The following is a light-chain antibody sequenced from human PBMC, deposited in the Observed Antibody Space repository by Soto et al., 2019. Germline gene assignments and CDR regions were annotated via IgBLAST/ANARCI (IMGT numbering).Light chain of an antibody. CDR2: KAS. CDR3: QQYKTYSS. J-gene: IGKJ1*01. Sequence: DIRMTQSPFTLSASVGDRVTITCRASQSISDWLAWFQQKPGKAPKLLIYKASNLESGVPSRFSGSGSGTEFTLTISSLQPDDFATYYCQQYKTYSSFGQGTKVEV. V-gene: IGKV1-5*03. CDR1: QSISDW.